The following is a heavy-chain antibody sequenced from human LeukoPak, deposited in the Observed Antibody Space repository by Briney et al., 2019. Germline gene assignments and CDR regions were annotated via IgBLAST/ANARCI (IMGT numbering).Heavy chain of an antibody. D-gene: IGHD4-23*01. CDR1: GASFCGYY. V-gene: IGHV4-34*01. CDR2: INHSVTT. Sequence: SETLSLTCAVYGASFCGYYSSWIRQSPGKGLEWIGEINHSVTTNYNPSLKSRVTISKDTSKNQFFLKLYFLTAADTAMYYCARGRWDVRFQYWGQGTLVTVSS. CDR3: ARGRWDVRFQY. J-gene: IGHJ1*01.